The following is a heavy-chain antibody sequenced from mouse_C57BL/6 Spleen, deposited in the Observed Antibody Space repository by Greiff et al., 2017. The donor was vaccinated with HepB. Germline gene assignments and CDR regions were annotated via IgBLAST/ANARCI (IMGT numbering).Heavy chain of an antibody. CDR1: GFNIKDYY. CDR2: IDPEDGDT. CDR3: TLYRYYAMDY. V-gene: IGHV14-1*01. Sequence: DVKLQESGAELVRPGASVKLSCTASGFNIKDYYMHWVKQRPEQGLEWIGRIDPEDGDTEYAPKFQGKATITADTSSNTAYLKLSSLTSEDTAVYYCTLYRYYAMDYWGQGTSVTVSS. J-gene: IGHJ4*01.